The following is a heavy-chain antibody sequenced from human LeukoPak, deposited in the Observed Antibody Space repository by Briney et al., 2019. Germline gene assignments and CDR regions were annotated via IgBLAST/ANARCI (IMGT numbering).Heavy chain of an antibody. J-gene: IGHJ4*02. V-gene: IGHV4-34*01. Sequence: ETLSLTCAVYGGSFSGYYWSWIRQPPGKGLEWIGEINHSGSTNYNSSLKSRVTISVDTSKNQFSLKLSSVTAADTAVYYCARAKNYYDSSGYHSPTDYWGQGTLVTVSS. CDR3: ARAKNYYDSSGYHSPTDY. CDR2: INHSGST. CDR1: GGSFSGYY. D-gene: IGHD3-22*01.